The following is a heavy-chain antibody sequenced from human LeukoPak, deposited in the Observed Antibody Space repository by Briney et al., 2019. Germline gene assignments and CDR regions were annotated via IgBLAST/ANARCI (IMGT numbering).Heavy chain of an antibody. V-gene: IGHV5-51*01. D-gene: IGHD2-15*01. J-gene: IGHJ4*02. Sequence: GESLKISCKGSGYTFTSHWIAWVRQMPGKGLEWMGIIRPANSDTRYSPSFEGQVTISADKSISTAYLQWRSLEASDTAMYYCARRYCSGTTCYNFDLWGQGTLVTVSS. CDR2: IRPANSDT. CDR1: GYTFTSHW. CDR3: ARRYCSGTTCYNFDL.